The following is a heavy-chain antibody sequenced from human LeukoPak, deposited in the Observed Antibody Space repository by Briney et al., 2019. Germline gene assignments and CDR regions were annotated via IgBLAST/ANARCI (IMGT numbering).Heavy chain of an antibody. CDR1: GGSISDYY. Sequence: ASETLSLTCTVSGGSISDYYWSWIRQPPEKGLEWIGYIYYSGSTTYNPSLKSRVTISVDTSKNQFSLKLASVTAADTAVYYCARDLYSYEGYYYGMDVWGQGTTVTVSS. D-gene: IGHD5-18*01. J-gene: IGHJ6*02. V-gene: IGHV4-59*01. CDR3: ARDLYSYEGYYYGMDV. CDR2: IYYSGST.